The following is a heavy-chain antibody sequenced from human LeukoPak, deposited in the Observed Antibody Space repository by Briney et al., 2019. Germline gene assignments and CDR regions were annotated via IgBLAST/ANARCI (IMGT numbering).Heavy chain of an antibody. V-gene: IGHV1-46*01. D-gene: IGHD3-16*01. J-gene: IGHJ4*02. CDR3: ARDRSRGVFDY. CDR1: GYTFTSYY. CDR2: INPSGCST. Sequence: ASVKVSCKASGYTFTSYYMHWVRQAPGQGLEWMGIINPSGCSTSYAQKFQGRVTMTRQASTRTVYMELRSLRSEETAVYYCARDRSRGVFDYWSQGTLVTVSS.